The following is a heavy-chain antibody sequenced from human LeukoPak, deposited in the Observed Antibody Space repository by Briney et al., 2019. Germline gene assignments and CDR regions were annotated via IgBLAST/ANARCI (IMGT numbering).Heavy chain of an antibody. CDR2: IIPIFGTA. CDR1: GYTFTSYA. V-gene: IGHV1-69*13. CDR3: ARPTYSSGWMSGWFDP. J-gene: IGHJ5*02. Sequence: SVKVSCKASGYTFTSYAMNWVRQAPGQGLEWMGGIIPIFGTANYAQKFQGRVTITADESTSTAYMELSSLRSEDTAVYYCARPTYSSGWMSGWFDPWGQGTLVTVSS. D-gene: IGHD6-19*01.